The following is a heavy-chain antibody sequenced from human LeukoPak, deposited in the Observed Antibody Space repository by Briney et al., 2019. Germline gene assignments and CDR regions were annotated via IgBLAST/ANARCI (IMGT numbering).Heavy chain of an antibody. CDR1: GFTFSSYA. Sequence: GGSLRLSCAASGFTFSSYAMHWVRQAPGKGLEYVSAISSNGGSTYYANSVKGRFTISRDNSKNTLYLQMGSLRAEDMAVYYCASELNWNYAVDAFDIWGQGTIVTVSS. CDR3: ASELNWNYAVDAFDI. V-gene: IGHV3-64*01. D-gene: IGHD1-7*01. J-gene: IGHJ3*02. CDR2: ISSNGGST.